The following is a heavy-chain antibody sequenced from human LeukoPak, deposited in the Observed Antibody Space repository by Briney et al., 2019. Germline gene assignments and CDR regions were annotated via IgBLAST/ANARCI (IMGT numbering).Heavy chain of an antibody. J-gene: IGHJ4*02. CDR2: IYYSGST. Sequence: SQTLSLTCTVSGGSISSGDYYWSWIRHPPGKGLEWIGYIYYSGSTYYNPSLKSRVTISVDTSKNQFSLKLSSVTAADTAVYYCARVVVDCSSTSCSVPDYWGQGTLVTVSS. D-gene: IGHD2-2*01. CDR1: GGSISSGDYY. V-gene: IGHV4-30-4*08. CDR3: ARVVVDCSSTSCSVPDY.